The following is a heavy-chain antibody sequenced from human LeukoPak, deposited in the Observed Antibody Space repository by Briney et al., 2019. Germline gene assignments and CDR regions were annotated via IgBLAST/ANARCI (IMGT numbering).Heavy chain of an antibody. Sequence: ASVKVSCKASGYTFTGYYMHWVRQAPGQGLEWMGWINPNSGGTNYAQKFQGRVNMARGTSISTAYMELRRLRSDDTAVYYCARDRQQLLSLYYGMDVWGQGTTVTVSS. CDR2: INPNSGGT. CDR3: ARDRQQLLSLYYGMDV. V-gene: IGHV1-2*02. D-gene: IGHD2-2*01. J-gene: IGHJ6*02. CDR1: GYTFTGYY.